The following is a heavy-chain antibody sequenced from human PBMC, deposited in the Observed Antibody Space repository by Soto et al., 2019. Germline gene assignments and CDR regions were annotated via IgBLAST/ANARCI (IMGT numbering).Heavy chain of an antibody. CDR1: GFTFSSYG. Sequence: GGSLRLSCAASGFTFSSYGMHWVRQAPGKGLEWVAVISYDGSNKYYADSVKGRFTISRDNSKNTLYLQMNSLRAEDTAVYYCAKDGGTTIFDYWGQGTLVTVSS. D-gene: IGHD1-7*01. V-gene: IGHV3-30*18. J-gene: IGHJ4*02. CDR2: ISYDGSNK. CDR3: AKDGGTTIFDY.